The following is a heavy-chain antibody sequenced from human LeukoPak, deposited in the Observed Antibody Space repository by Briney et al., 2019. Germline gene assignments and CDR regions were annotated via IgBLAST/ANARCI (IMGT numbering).Heavy chain of an antibody. D-gene: IGHD3-22*01. CDR2: IYPGDSDT. CDR1: GYSFTSYW. J-gene: IGHJ3*02. Sequence: GESLKISCKGSGYSFTSYWIGWVRPMPGKGLEWMGIIYPGDSDTRYSPSFQGKVTISADKSIRTTYLQWRSMQASDAAMYYCARQGIRYYYDSSGYPSDAFDIWGQGTMVTVSS. CDR3: ARQGIRYYYDSSGYPSDAFDI. V-gene: IGHV5-51*01.